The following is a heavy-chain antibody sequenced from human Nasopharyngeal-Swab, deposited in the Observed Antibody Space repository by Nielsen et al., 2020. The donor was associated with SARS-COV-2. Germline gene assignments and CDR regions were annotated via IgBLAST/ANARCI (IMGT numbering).Heavy chain of an antibody. D-gene: IGHD4-17*01. CDR2: IYYSGTT. Sequence: SETLSLTCTVSGYSISSSNYYWGWIRQPPGKGLEWIGNIYYSGTTSYNPSLKSRVTISVDTSKNQFSLNLNSVTAADTAVYYCARALLDYGDFGAEERWGQGALVTVSS. CDR3: ARALLDYGDFGAEER. CDR1: GYSISSSNYY. J-gene: IGHJ4*02. V-gene: IGHV4-39*07.